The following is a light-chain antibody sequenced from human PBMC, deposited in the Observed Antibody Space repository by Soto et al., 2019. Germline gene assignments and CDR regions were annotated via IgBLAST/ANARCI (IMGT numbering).Light chain of an antibody. CDR2: KTS. CDR1: QSISLW. J-gene: IGKJ1*01. Sequence: DIHMTQSPSTLSASVGDRVTITCRASQSISLWVAWYQQKPGRAPNLLIYKTSSLETGVPSRFSDSGSGTEFTLTISSLQPDDFATYYCQHYKDYSWTFGQGTKVEVK. V-gene: IGKV1-5*03. CDR3: QHYKDYSWT.